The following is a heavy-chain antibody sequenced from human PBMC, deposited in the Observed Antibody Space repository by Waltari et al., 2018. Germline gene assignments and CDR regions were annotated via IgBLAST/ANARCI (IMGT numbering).Heavy chain of an antibody. Sequence: QVQLVQSGAEVKKPGASVKVSCKASGYTFTGYYMHWVRQAPGQGLEWMGRINPNSGGTNYAQKFQGRVTMTRYTSISTAYMELSRLRSDDTAVYYCAPHGPLYYDILTGDDAFDIWGQGTMVTVSS. D-gene: IGHD3-9*01. CDR1: GYTFTGYY. V-gene: IGHV1-2*06. CDR3: APHGPLYYDILTGDDAFDI. CDR2: INPNSGGT. J-gene: IGHJ3*02.